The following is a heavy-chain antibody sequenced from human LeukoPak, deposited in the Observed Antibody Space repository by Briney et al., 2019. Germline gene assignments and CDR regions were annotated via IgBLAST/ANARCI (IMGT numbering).Heavy chain of an antibody. CDR1: GGSFSGYY. D-gene: IGHD3-10*01. Sequence: PSETQSLTCAVYGGSFSGYYWSWIRQPPGKGREWIGEIKHSGSTNYNPSLKSRVTISVDTSKNQFSLKLSSATAADTAVYYCARSGGVYYYYMDVWGKGTTVTVSS. J-gene: IGHJ6*03. V-gene: IGHV4-34*01. CDR3: ARSGGVYYYYMDV. CDR2: IKHSGST.